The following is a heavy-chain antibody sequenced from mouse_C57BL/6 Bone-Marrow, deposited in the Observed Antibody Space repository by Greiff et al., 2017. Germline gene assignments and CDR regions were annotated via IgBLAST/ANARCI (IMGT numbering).Heavy chain of an antibody. D-gene: IGHD1-1*01. Sequence: EVKLMESGAELVKPGASVKLSCTASGFNIKDYYMHWVKQRTEQGLEWIGRIDPEDGETKYAPKFPGKATITADTSSNTAYLQLSSLTSEDTAVYYCALYGSSPAWFAYWGQGTLVTVSA. J-gene: IGHJ3*01. V-gene: IGHV14-2*01. CDR2: IDPEDGET. CDR1: GFNIKDYY. CDR3: ALYGSSPAWFAY.